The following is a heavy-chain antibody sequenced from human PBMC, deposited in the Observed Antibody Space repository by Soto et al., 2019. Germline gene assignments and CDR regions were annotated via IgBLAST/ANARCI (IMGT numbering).Heavy chain of an antibody. CDR3: AREGVAGFAY. D-gene: IGHD6-19*01. J-gene: IGHJ4*02. V-gene: IGHV4-31*03. CDR2: IYYSGST. Sequence: SETLSLTCTVSGGSISSGGYYWSWMRQHPGKGLEWIGYIYYSGSTYYNPSLKSRVTISVDTSKNQFSLKLSSVTAADTAVYYCAREGVAGFAYWGQGTLVTVSS. CDR1: GGSISSGGYY.